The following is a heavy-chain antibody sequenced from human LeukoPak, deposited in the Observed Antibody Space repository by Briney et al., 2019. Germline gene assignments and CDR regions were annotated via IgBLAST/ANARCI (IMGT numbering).Heavy chain of an antibody. CDR3: AKDGSRVDYYGSGSPGCYFDY. D-gene: IGHD3-10*01. V-gene: IGHV3-23*01. Sequence: PGGSLRLSCAASGFTFSSYAMSWVRQAPGKGLEWVSAISGSGGSTYYADSVKGRFTISRDNSKNTLYLQMNSLRAEDTAVYYCAKDGSRVDYYGSGSPGCYFDYWGQGTLVTVSS. J-gene: IGHJ4*02. CDR2: ISGSGGST. CDR1: GFTFSSYA.